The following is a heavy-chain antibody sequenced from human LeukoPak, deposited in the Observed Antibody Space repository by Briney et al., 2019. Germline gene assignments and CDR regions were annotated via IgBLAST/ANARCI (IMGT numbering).Heavy chain of an antibody. D-gene: IGHD1-26*01. J-gene: IGHJ4*02. CDR3: ARRRHSGSFFIDY. CDR1: GGCISSSSYY. CDR2: IYYSGST. V-gene: IGHV4-39*01. Sequence: PSETLSLTCTVSGGCISSSSYYWGWIRQPPGKGLEWIGSIYYSGSTYYNPSLKSRVTISVDTSKNQFSLKLSSVTAADTAVYYCARRRHSGSFFIDYWGQGTLVTVSS.